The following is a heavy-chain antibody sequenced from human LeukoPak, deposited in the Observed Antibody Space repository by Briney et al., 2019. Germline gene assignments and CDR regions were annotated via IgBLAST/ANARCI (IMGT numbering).Heavy chain of an antibody. D-gene: IGHD3/OR15-3a*01. Sequence: GGSLRPSCAASGFTFSSYWMSWVRQAPGKGLEWVANIERDGSDKYYVNSVKGRFTISRDNTKNTLYLQMNSLRAEDTAFYYCARRSAPCGLDYWGQGTLITVSS. CDR2: IERDGSDK. CDR1: GFTFSSYW. V-gene: IGHV3-7*03. J-gene: IGHJ4*02. CDR3: ARRSAPCGLDY.